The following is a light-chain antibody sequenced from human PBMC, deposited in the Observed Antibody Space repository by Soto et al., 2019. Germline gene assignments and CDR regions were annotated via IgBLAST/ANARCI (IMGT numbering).Light chain of an antibody. J-gene: IGLJ1*01. V-gene: IGLV2-23*01. CDR1: SSDVGIYSL. CDR3: CSYAGSGTYNYG. CDR2: EGS. Sequence: QSALTQPASVSGSPGQSITISCTGSSSDVGIYSLVSWYQQHPGTAPKLMIYEGSKRPSGVSNRFSGSKSGNTASLTISGLQAEDEADYFCCSYAGSGTYNYGFGTGTKVTVL.